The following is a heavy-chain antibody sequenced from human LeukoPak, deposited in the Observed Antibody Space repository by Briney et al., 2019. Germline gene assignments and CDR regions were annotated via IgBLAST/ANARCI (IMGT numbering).Heavy chain of an antibody. CDR1: GYTFTNYG. CDR3: ARAGYGDLIAGPDY. CDR2: ISAYSGNT. J-gene: IGHJ4*02. V-gene: IGHV1-18*01. D-gene: IGHD3-10*01. Sequence: EASVKVSYKASGYTFTNYGISWVRQAPGQRLEWMGWISAYSGNTNYARNLQGRVTMTTDASTTTAYMELRSLRSDDTAVYYCARAGYGDLIAGPDYWGPGTLVTVSS.